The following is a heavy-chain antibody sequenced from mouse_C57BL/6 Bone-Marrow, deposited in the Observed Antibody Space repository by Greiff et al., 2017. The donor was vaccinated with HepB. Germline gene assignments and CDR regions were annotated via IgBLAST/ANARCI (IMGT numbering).Heavy chain of an antibody. CDR3: ARGGDYGSSYVDWYFDV. Sequence: EVKLVESEGGLVQPGSSMKLSCTASGFTFSDYYMAWVRQVPEKGLEWVANINYDGSSTYYLDSLKSRFIISRDNAKNILYLQMSSLKSEDTATYYCARGGDYGSSYVDWYFDVWGTGTTVTVAS. J-gene: IGHJ1*03. CDR2: INYDGSST. V-gene: IGHV5-16*01. D-gene: IGHD1-1*01. CDR1: GFTFSDYY.